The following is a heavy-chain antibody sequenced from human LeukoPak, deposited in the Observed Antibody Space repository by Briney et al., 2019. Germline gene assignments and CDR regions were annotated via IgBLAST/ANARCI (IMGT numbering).Heavy chain of an antibody. J-gene: IGHJ4*02. Sequence: KPSETLSLTCTVSGGSVSSGGYYWSWIRQPPGKGLEWIGYIYYSGSTNYNPSLKSRVTISVDTSKNQFSLKLSSVTAADTVVYYCARESSWELPWIDYWGQGTLVTVSS. V-gene: IGHV4-61*08. D-gene: IGHD1-26*01. CDR1: GGSVSSGGYY. CDR2: IYYSGST. CDR3: ARESSWELPWIDY.